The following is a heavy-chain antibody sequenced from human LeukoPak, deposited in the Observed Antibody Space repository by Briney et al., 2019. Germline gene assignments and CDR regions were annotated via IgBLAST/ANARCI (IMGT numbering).Heavy chain of an antibody. CDR1: GGSFSGYY. Sequence: SETLSLTCAVYGGSFSGYYWSWIRQPPGKGLEWIGEINHSGSTNYNPSLKSRVTISVDTSKNQFSLKLSSVTAADTAVYYCARLPIDGYYYYMDVWGKGTTVTISS. D-gene: IGHD2-2*01. J-gene: IGHJ6*03. CDR3: ARLPIDGYYYYMDV. V-gene: IGHV4-34*01. CDR2: INHSGST.